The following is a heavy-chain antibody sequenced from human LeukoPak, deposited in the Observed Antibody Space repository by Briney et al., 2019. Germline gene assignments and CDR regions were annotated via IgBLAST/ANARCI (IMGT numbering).Heavy chain of an antibody. D-gene: IGHD3-10*01. CDR2: INSDGSST. Sequence: GGSLRLSCAASGFTFSSYWMHWVRQAPGKGLVWVSRINSDGSSTSYADSVKGRFTISRDYAKNTLYLQMNSLRAEDTAVYYCARWDYYGSGSYPFDYWGQGTLVTVSS. J-gene: IGHJ4*02. CDR3: ARWDYYGSGSYPFDY. V-gene: IGHV3-74*01. CDR1: GFTFSSYW.